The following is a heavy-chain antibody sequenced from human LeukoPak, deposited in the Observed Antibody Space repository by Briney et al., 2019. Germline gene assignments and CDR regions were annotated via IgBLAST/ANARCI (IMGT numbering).Heavy chain of an antibody. D-gene: IGHD5-12*01. V-gene: IGHV3-48*01. CDR3: ARDRPGSMDV. Sequence: PGGSLRLSCAATAFTFSNYGMNWVRQAPGKGLEWVSYIGSSGSSISYADSVKGRFTISRDNAKKSLYLQMSSLRAEDTAVYYCARDRPGSMDVWGRGTTVTVSS. J-gene: IGHJ6*02. CDR2: IGSSGSSI. CDR1: AFTFSNYG.